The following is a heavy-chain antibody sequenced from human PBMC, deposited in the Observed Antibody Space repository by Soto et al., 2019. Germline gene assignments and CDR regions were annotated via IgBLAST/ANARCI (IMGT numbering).Heavy chain of an antibody. CDR3: ARDGPGIVGATDY. V-gene: IGHV3-21*01. CDR2: ISSSSSYI. J-gene: IGHJ4*02. Sequence: GESLKISCAASGFTFSSYSMNWVRQAPGKGLEWVSSISSSSSYIYYADSVKGRFTISRDNAKNSLYLQMNSLRAEDTAVYYCARDGPGIVGATDYWGQGTLVTVSS. CDR1: GFTFSSYS. D-gene: IGHD1-26*01.